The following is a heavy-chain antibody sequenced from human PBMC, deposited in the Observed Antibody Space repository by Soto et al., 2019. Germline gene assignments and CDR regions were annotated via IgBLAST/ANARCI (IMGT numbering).Heavy chain of an antibody. CDR3: AKESGRMGDLL. Sequence: GGSLRLSCAASGFTFSSYGINWVRQAPGKGLEWVSGISGSGDSTHYADSLKGRFTISRDNSKNTLYLQMDSLRPDDTAVYYCAKESGRMGDLLWGQGTLVTVSS. CDR1: GFTFSSYG. D-gene: IGHD3-16*01. CDR2: ISGSGDST. J-gene: IGHJ4*02. V-gene: IGHV3-23*01.